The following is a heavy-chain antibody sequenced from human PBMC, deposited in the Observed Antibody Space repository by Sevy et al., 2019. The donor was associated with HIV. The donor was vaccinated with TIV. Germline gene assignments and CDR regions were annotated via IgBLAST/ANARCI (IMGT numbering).Heavy chain of an antibody. CDR3: SREGSEGSVAQPDAFDI. D-gene: IGHD6-19*01. CDR2: IRSKTYGGTT. CDR1: GFTFGEYA. V-gene: IGHV3-49*03. Sequence: GGSLRLSCTASGFTFGEYAMSWIRQAPGKGLEWVGFIRSKTYGGTTEYAASVTGRFTILKDDSKSIDYLQMNSLKTEDTAMYYCSREGSEGSVAQPDAFDIWGQGTMVTVSS. J-gene: IGHJ3*02.